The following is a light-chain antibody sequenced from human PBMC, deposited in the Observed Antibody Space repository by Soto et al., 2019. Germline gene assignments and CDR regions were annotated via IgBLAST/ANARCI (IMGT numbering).Light chain of an antibody. Sequence: IQMTQSPSTLSASVGDRVAITCRASQSIGIWLACYQQKPGKAPRFLIYKAFSLESGVPSTFSGSGYGAEFTLTIGSLQTDDFATDYCQQYNDYSWTFGQGTKVEIK. V-gene: IGKV1-5*03. CDR1: QSIGIW. J-gene: IGKJ1*01. CDR3: QQYNDYSWT. CDR2: KAF.